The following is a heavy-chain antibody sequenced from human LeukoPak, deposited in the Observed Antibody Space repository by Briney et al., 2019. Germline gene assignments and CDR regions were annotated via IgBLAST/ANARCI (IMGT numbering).Heavy chain of an antibody. CDR1: GFTFNIYW. CDR3: ARGYYYGSGTYSQHNWFDP. D-gene: IGHD3-10*01. V-gene: IGHV3-7*01. CDR2: IKQDGSEK. Sequence: GGSLRLSCAASGFTFNIYWMNWVRQAPGKGLEWVANIKQDGSEKYYVDSVKGRFTISRDNAKNSLYLQMNSLRAEDTAVYYCARGYYYGSGTYSQHNWFDPWGQGILVTVSS. J-gene: IGHJ5*02.